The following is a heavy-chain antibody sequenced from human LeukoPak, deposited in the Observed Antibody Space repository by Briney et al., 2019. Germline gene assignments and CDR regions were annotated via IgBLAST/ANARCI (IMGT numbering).Heavy chain of an antibody. CDR1: GFTFSSYS. J-gene: IGHJ4*02. D-gene: IGHD2-15*01. Sequence: GGSLRLSCAASGFTFSSYSMNWVRQAPGKGLEWVSSISSSSSYIYYADSVKGRFTISRDNAKNSLYLQMNSLRAEDTAAYYCASCAGGGSCYLNYWGQGTLVTVSS. CDR2: ISSSSSYI. CDR3: ASCAGGGSCYLNY. V-gene: IGHV3-21*01.